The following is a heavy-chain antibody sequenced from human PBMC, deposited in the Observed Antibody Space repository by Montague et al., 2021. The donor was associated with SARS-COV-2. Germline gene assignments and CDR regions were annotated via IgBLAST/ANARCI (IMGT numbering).Heavy chain of an antibody. CDR2: INHSGST. V-gene: IGHV4-34*01. CDR1: GGSLSGYY. Sequence: SETLSLTCAVYGGSLSGYYWSWIRQPPGKGLEWIGEINHSGSTNXNPSLTSRATISIDTSKNQFSLKLSSVTAADTAVYYCAGGRRRYNWRDETGYYYGMDVWGQGTTVTVSS. D-gene: IGHD1-20*01. J-gene: IGHJ6*02. CDR3: AGGRRRYNWRDETGYYYGMDV.